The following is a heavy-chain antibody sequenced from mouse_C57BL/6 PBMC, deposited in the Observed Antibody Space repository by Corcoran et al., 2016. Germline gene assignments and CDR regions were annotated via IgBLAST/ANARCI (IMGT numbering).Heavy chain of an antibody. CDR2: IDPANGNT. V-gene: IGHV14-3*01. CDR1: GFNIKNTY. Sequence: EVQLQQSVAELVRPGASVKLSCTASGFNIKNTYMHWVKQRPEQGLEWIGRIDPANGNTKYAPKFQGKATITADTSSNTAYLQLSSLTSEDTAIYYCARSAQANWDAYYAMDYWGQGTSVTVSS. J-gene: IGHJ4*01. CDR3: ARSAQANWDAYYAMDY. D-gene: IGHD4-1*01.